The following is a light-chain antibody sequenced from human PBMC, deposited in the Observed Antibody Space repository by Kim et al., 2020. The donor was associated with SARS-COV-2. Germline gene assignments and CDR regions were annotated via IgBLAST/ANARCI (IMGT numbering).Light chain of an antibody. V-gene: IGKV4-1*01. CDR2: TAH. Sequence: ATITCKSSESMLYSSNTKSYLCCDQRKPGHRPQLRIYTAHTRGTRGPLRFSGSGSGRDISLSTSRLQTVDVSIYYCQKYIRILFTVGGGTKVEIK. CDR1: ESMLYSSNTKSY. CDR3: QKYIRILFT. J-gene: IGKJ4*01.